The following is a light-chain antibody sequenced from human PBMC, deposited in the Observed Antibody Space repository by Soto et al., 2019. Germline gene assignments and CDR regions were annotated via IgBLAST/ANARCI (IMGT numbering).Light chain of an antibody. Sequence: DIQMTQSPSSLSASIGDRVTITCQASQDISNXLNWYQQQPGKAPKLLICDASTLQTGVPSRFSGSGSGTDFTFSISSLQPEDIATYYCQQFDNLPLTFGGGTKVEIK. CDR1: QDISNX. CDR3: QQFDNLPLT. J-gene: IGKJ4*01. V-gene: IGKV1-33*01. CDR2: DAS.